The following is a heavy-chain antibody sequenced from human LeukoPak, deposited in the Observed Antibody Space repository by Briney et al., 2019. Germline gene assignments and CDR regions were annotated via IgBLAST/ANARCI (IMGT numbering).Heavy chain of an antibody. CDR2: IIPIFGTA. V-gene: IGHV1-69*13. J-gene: IGHJ4*02. CDR3: ARERGYYYDSSGYFYYFDY. Sequence: GASVKVSCKASGYTFTSYDINWVRQAPGQGLEWMGGIIPIFGTANYAQKFQGRVTITADESTSTAYMELSSLRSEDTAEYYCARERGYYYDSSGYFYYFDYWGQGTLVTVSS. CDR1: GYTFTSYD. D-gene: IGHD3-22*01.